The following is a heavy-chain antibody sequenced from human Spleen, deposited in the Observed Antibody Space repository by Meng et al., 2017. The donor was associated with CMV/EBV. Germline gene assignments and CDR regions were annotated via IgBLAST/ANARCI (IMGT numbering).Heavy chain of an antibody. Sequence: SETLSLTCAVYGGSFSGYYWSWIRQPPGKGLEWIGEINHSGSTNYNPSLKSRVTISVDTSKNQFSLKLSSVTAADTAVYYCASVTSSCYDPWGQGTLVTVSS. D-gene: IGHD2-2*01. CDR3: ASVTSSCYDP. V-gene: IGHV4-34*01. CDR1: GGSFSGYY. CDR2: INHSGST. J-gene: IGHJ5*02.